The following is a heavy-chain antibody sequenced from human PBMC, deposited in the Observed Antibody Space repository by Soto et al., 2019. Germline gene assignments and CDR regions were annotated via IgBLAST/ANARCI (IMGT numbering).Heavy chain of an antibody. J-gene: IGHJ4*02. CDR2: ISSSSSYI. CDR3: ARRLTTTVTAMGY. V-gene: IGHV3-21*01. Sequence: PGGSLRLSCAASGFTFSSYSMNWVRQAPGKGLEWVSSISSSSSYIYYADSVKGRFTISRDNAKNSLYLQMNSLRAEDTALYYCARRLTTTVTAMGYWGQGTPVTVSS. D-gene: IGHD4-17*01. CDR1: GFTFSSYS.